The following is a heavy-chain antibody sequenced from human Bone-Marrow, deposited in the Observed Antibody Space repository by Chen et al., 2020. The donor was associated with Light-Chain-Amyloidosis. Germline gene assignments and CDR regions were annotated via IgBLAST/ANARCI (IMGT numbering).Heavy chain of an antibody. V-gene: IGHV1-2*02. Sequence: QVQLVQSGTEVKKPGASVKVSCEASGYTFTGYHIHWVRQAPGQGLEWMGWINPNSGGTNYAQKFQDRVTMTRDRSISTAYMGVSRLRADDTAVYYCARVMTEAVFGVVAAGMDVWGQGTTVTVSS. CDR2: INPNSGGT. J-gene: IGHJ6*02. CDR1: GYTFTGYH. CDR3: ARVMTEAVFGVVAAGMDV. D-gene: IGHD3-3*01.